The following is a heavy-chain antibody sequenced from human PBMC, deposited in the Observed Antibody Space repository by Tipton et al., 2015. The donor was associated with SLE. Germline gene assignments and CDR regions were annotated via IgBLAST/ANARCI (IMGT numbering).Heavy chain of an antibody. CDR1: GFSFSAYT. CDR2: ISRSSSYI. D-gene: IGHD4/OR15-4a*01. Sequence: LSLTCAASGFSFSAYTMNWVRQAPGKGLEWVSSISRSSSYIYYADSVKGRFTISRDNFKSTLYLQMSSLGPQDTAIYYCAKHLGDYGGNPFDYWGQGTLVIVSS. V-gene: IGHV3-21*04. J-gene: IGHJ4*02. CDR3: AKHLGDYGGNPFDY.